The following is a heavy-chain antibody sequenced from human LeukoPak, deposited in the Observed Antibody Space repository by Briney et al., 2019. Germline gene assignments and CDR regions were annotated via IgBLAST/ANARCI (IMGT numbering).Heavy chain of an antibody. J-gene: IGHJ4*02. D-gene: IGHD1-26*01. CDR1: GFTFSNYG. Sequence: GGSLRLSCAASGFTFSNYGMSWVRQAPGKGLEWVSAVSGNGGSSFYAASVKGRFTISRDNSKNTLFLQVDSLRAEDSAIYYCARRKVGGTGDYWGQGTQVTVSS. V-gene: IGHV3-23*01. CDR3: ARRKVGGTGDY. CDR2: VSGNGGSS.